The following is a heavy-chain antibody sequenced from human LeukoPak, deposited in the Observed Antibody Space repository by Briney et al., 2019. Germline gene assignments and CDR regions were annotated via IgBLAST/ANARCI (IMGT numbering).Heavy chain of an antibody. CDR1: GGSISSYY. J-gene: IGHJ4*02. CDR3: AKYTSSGSRTFDH. V-gene: IGHV4-59*08. D-gene: IGHD1-26*01. CDR2: IYYSGST. Sequence: SETLSLTCTVSGGSISSYYWSWIRQPPGKGLEWIGYIYYSGSTNYNPSLKSRVTISVDTSKNQFSLKLSSVTAADTALYYCAKYTSSGSRTFDHWGQGTLVTVSS.